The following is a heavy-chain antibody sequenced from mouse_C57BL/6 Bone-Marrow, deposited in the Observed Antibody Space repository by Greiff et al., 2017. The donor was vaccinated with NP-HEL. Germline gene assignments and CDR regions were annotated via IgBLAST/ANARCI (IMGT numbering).Heavy chain of an antibody. Sequence: EVQGVESGGGLVQPGGSLKLSCAASGFTFSDYGMAWVRQAPRKGPEWVAFISNLAYSIYYADTVTGRFTISRENAKNTLYLEMSSLRSEDTAMYYCARRGYYYGSYWYFDVWGTGTTVTVSS. CDR2: ISNLAYSI. J-gene: IGHJ1*03. V-gene: IGHV5-15*01. CDR3: ARRGYYYGSYWYFDV. D-gene: IGHD1-1*01. CDR1: GFTFSDYG.